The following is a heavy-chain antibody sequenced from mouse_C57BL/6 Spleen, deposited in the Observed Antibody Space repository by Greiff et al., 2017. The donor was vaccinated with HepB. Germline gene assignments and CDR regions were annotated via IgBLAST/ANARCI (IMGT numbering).Heavy chain of an antibody. CDR2: IYPRSGNT. Sequence: VQRVESGAELARPGASVKLSCKASGYTFTSYGISWVKQRTGQGLEWIGEIYPRSGNTYYNEKFKGKATLTADKSSSTAYMELRSLTSEDSAVYLCARLVGLFDYWGQGTTLTVSS. V-gene: IGHV1-81*01. J-gene: IGHJ2*01. CDR1: GYTFTSYG. D-gene: IGHD1-1*02. CDR3: ARLVGLFDY.